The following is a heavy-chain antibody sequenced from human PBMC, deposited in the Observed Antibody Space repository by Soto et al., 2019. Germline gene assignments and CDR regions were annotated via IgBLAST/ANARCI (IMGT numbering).Heavy chain of an antibody. CDR2: INPKSGGT. V-gene: IGHV1-2*04. Sequence: ASVKVSCKASGYSFTDYHIHWVRQAPGQGLEWLGRINPKSGGTSTAQKFQGWVTMTTDTSISTASMELTRLTSDDTAIYYCARGDSTDCSNDVCSFFYNHDMDVWGQGTTVTVSS. J-gene: IGHJ6*02. CDR1: GYSFTDYH. CDR3: ARGDSTDCSNDVCSFFYNHDMDV. D-gene: IGHD2-8*01.